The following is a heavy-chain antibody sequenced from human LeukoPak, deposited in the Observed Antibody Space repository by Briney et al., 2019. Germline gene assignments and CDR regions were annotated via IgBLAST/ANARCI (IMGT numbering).Heavy chain of an antibody. CDR1: GVSISRSTDY. V-gene: IGHV4-39*07. CDR2: IFSSGSA. Sequence: SETLSLTCIVSGVSISRSTDYWVWIRQSPVKGLEWIGSIFSSGSAYYNPSLKSRVTISVATSKNQFSLRPASVTAADTAVYYCARARGAVAIDYWGQGTLVTVSS. D-gene: IGHD6-19*01. CDR3: ARARGAVAIDY. J-gene: IGHJ4*02.